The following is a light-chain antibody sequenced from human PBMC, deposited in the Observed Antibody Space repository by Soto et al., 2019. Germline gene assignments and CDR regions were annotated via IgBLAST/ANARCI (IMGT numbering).Light chain of an antibody. CDR3: QQYGRSSRT. Sequence: EIVLTQSPGTLSLSPGERATLPCRASQSVSCYLAWNQQKPGQPPRLLIYGASSRATGIPDRFSASGSGTDFTLTVSRLEPEDFAVYYCQQYGRSSRTFGQGTKVEIK. V-gene: IGKV3-20*01. CDR1: QSVSCY. J-gene: IGKJ1*01. CDR2: GAS.